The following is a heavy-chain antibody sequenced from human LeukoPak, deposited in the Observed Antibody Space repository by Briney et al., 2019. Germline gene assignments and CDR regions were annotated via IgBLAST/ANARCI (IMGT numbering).Heavy chain of an antibody. CDR2: VDPNSGGT. CDR3: AKEADIVSFDL. Sequence: ASVKVSCKASGYTFTGNHVHWVRQAPGQGLEWMGWVDPNSGGTKYAQKFQDRVTMTSDTSISTAYMELSGLRSDDTAVYFCAKEADIVSFDLWGRGTLVTVSS. V-gene: IGHV1-2*02. D-gene: IGHD2-15*01. J-gene: IGHJ2*01. CDR1: GYTFTGNH.